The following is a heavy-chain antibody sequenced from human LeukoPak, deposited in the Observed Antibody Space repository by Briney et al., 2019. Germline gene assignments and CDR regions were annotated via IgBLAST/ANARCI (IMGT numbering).Heavy chain of an antibody. V-gene: IGHV3-30*18. CDR3: AKPAPDDDYFDY. Sequence: GGSLRLSCAASGFTFSSYGMHWVRQAPGKGLEWVAVISYDGSNKYYADSVKGRFTISRDNSKNTLYLQMNSLRAEDTAVYYCAKPAPDDDYFDYWGQGTLVTVSS. CDR2: ISYDGSNK. D-gene: IGHD3-3*01. J-gene: IGHJ4*02. CDR1: GFTFSSYG.